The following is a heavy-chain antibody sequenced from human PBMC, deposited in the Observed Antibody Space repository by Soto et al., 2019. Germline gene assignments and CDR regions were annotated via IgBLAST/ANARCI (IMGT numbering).Heavy chain of an antibody. Sequence: GGSLRLSCAASGFTFSSYAMSWVRQAPGKGLEWVSAISGSGGSTYYADSVKGRFTISRDNSKNTLYLQMNSLRAEDTAVYYCAKVTPPTYYYDSSGYYYYWGQGTLVTV. J-gene: IGHJ4*02. CDR2: ISGSGGST. V-gene: IGHV3-23*01. D-gene: IGHD3-22*01. CDR3: AKVTPPTYYYDSSGYYYY. CDR1: GFTFSSYA.